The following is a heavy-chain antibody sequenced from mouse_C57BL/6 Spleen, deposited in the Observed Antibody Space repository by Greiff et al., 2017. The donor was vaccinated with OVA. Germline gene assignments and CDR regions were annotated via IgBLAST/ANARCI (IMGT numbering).Heavy chain of an antibody. J-gene: IGHJ4*01. CDR3: AKSGKNLSSYYAMDY. CDR1: GYTFTSYW. CDR2: INPSNGGT. Sequence: QVQLQQSGTELVKPGASVKLSCKASGYTFTSYWMHWVKQRPGQGLEWIGNINPSNGGTNYNEKFKSKATLTVDKSSSTAYMQLSSLTSEDSAVYYCAKSGKNLSSYYAMDYWGQGTAVTVSS. D-gene: IGHD3-1*01. V-gene: IGHV1-53*01.